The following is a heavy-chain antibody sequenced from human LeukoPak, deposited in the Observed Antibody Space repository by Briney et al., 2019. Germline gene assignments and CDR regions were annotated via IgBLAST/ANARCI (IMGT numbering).Heavy chain of an antibody. J-gene: IGHJ4*02. D-gene: IGHD3-16*02. CDR3: AKDRPYDYVWGSYRLIDY. CDR1: GFTFSSYA. CDR2: VSGSGGST. V-gene: IGHV3-23*01. Sequence: GGSLRLSCAASGFTFSSYAMSWVRQAPGKGLEWVSAVSGSGGSTYYTDSVKGRFTISRDNSKNTLYLQMNSLRAEDTAVYYCAKDRPYDYVWGSYRLIDYWGQGTLVTVSS.